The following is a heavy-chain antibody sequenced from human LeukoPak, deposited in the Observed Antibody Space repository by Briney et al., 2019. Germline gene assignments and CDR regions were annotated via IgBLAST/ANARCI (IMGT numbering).Heavy chain of an antibody. J-gene: IGHJ4*02. D-gene: IGHD6-13*01. CDR2: ISYDGSNK. CDR1: GFTFSSYA. V-gene: IGHV3-30-3*01. CDR3: ARQRAAAFDY. Sequence: PGGSLRLSCAASGFTFSSYAMHWARQAPGKGLEWVAVISYDGSNKYYADSVKGRFTISRDNSKNTLYLQMNSLRAEDTAVYYCARQRAAAFDYWGQGTLVTVSS.